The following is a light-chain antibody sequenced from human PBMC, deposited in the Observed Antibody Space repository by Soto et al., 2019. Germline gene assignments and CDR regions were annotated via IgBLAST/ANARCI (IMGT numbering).Light chain of an antibody. V-gene: IGKV3-20*01. CDR1: QSVSSSY. CDR2: GAS. J-gene: IGKJ1*01. CDR3: QQYGSSRT. Sequence: EIGLTQSPGTLSLSPGERATLSCRASQSVSSSYLTWYQQKTGQAPRLLISGASSRATGIPDRFSGSGSGTDFTLTISRLEPEDFAVYYCQQYGSSRTFGQGTKVEIK.